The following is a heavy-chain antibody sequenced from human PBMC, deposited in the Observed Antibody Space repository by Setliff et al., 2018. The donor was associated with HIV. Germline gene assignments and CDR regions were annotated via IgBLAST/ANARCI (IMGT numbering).Heavy chain of an antibody. J-gene: IGHJ6*02. CDR3: ARDVEHMMDV. V-gene: IGHV1-18*01. CDR1: GYTFTSHD. Sequence: ASVKVSCKTSGYTFTSHDINWVRQAPGQGLEWMGWMSPSSGNTGYAQKFAGRVTMTTDTSTNTAYLELRSLRFDDTAVYYCARDVEHMMDVWGQGTTVTVSS. CDR2: MSPSSGNT.